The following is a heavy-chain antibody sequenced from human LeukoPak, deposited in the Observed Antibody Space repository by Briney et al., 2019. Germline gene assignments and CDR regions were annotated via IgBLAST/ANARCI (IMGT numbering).Heavy chain of an antibody. D-gene: IGHD3-10*01. J-gene: IGHJ4*02. Sequence: ASVKVSCKASGYTFTGYYMHWVRQARGQGLEWMGWINPNSGGTNYAQKFQGRVTMTRDTSISTAYMELSRLRSDDTAVYYCARDPSRYYMGTDYWGQGTLVTVSS. CDR1: GYTFTGYY. V-gene: IGHV1-2*02. CDR3: ARDPSRYYMGTDY. CDR2: INPNSGGT.